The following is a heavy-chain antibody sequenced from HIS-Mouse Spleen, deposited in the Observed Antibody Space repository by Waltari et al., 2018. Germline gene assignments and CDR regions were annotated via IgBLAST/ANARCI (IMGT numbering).Heavy chain of an antibody. D-gene: IGHD6-19*01. Sequence: QVQLVESGGGVVQPGRSLRLSCAASGFTFSSYGMHWVRQAPGEGLEWVAVISNDGSNKYYAYSVKGRVTISRENSKNTLYLQMNSLRAEDTAVYYCAKASSGWLDYWGQGTLVTVSS. CDR3: AKASSGWLDY. J-gene: IGHJ4*02. V-gene: IGHV3-30*18. CDR2: ISNDGSNK. CDR1: GFTFSSYG.